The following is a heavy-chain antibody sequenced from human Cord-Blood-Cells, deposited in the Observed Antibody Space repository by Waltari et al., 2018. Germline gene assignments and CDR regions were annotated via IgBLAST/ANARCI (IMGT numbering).Heavy chain of an antibody. Sequence: QVQLQESGPGLVKPSETLSLTCAVSGYSISSGYYWGWIRQPPGKGLEWIGSIYHSGSTSSRPSHKSGVTISVDTSKNQFSLKLSSVTAADRAVYYCAREGGGYSSPGGFDPWGQGTLVTVSS. CDR3: AREGGGYSSPGGFDP. V-gene: IGHV4-38-2*02. D-gene: IGHD6-13*01. J-gene: IGHJ5*02. CDR1: GYSISSGYY. CDR2: IYHSGST.